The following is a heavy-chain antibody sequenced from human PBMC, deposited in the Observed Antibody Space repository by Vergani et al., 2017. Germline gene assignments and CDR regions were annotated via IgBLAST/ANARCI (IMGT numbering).Heavy chain of an antibody. V-gene: IGHV4-34*01. Sequence: QVQLQQWGAGLLKPSETLYLTCAVYGGSFSGYYWSWIRQPPGKGLEWIGEINHSGSTNDNPSLKSRVTISVDPSKNQFSLKMRSVTAADTAVYHCARGRGEGCTNGVCYYYYYYMDVWGKGTTVTVSS. CDR2: INHSGST. D-gene: IGHD2-8*01. J-gene: IGHJ6*03. CDR1: GGSFSGYY. CDR3: ARGRGEGCTNGVCYYYYYYMDV.